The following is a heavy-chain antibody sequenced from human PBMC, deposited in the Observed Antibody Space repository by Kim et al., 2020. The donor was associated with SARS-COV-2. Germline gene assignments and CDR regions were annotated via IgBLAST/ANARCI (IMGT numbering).Heavy chain of an antibody. V-gene: IGHV4-61*01. Sequence: SETLSLTCTVSGGSVSSGSYYWSWIRQPPGKGLEWIGYIYYSGSTNYNPSLKSRVTISVDTSKNQFSLKLSSVTAADTAVYYCARDKLDILTGNNWFDPWGQGTLVTVSS. CDR1: GGSVSSGSYY. CDR3: ARDKLDILTGNNWFDP. CDR2: IYYSGST. J-gene: IGHJ5*02. D-gene: IGHD3-9*01.